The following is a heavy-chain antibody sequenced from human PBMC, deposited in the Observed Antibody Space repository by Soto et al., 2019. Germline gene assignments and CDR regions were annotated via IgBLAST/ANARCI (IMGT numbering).Heavy chain of an antibody. CDR3: ARDFKREYDFWSGYFFTPYYYGMDV. CDR1: GFTFSSYG. J-gene: IGHJ6*02. V-gene: IGHV3-33*01. D-gene: IGHD3-3*01. CDR2: IWYDGSNK. Sequence: GGSLRLSCAASGFTFSSYGMHWVRQAPGKGLEWVAVIWYDGSNKYYADSVKGRFTISRDNSKNTLYLQMNSLRAEDTAVYYCARDFKREYDFWSGYFFTPYYYGMDVWGQGTTVTVSS.